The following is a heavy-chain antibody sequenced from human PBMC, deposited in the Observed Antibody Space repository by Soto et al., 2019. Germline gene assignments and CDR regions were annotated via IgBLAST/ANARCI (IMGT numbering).Heavy chain of an antibody. CDR3: AKDSFEIQLGVGFDY. D-gene: IGHD5-18*01. CDR2: ISGSGGST. CDR1: GFTFSSYA. Sequence: GGSLRLSCAASGFTFSSYAMSWVRQAPGKGLEWVSAISGSGGSTYYADSVKGRFTISRDNSKNTLYMQMNSLRAEDTAVYYCAKDSFEIQLGVGFDYWGQGTLVTVSS. V-gene: IGHV3-23*01. J-gene: IGHJ4*02.